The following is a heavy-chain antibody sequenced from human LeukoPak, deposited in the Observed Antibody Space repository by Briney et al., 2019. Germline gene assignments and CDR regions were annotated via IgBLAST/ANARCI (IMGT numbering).Heavy chain of an antibody. CDR3: ARNYYDSSEGFDI. D-gene: IGHD3-22*01. J-gene: IGHJ3*02. Sequence: GGSLRLSCAASGFTFSSYGMHWVRQAPGKGLEWVAVIWYDGSNKYYADSVKGRFTISRDNSKNTLYLQMNSLRAEDTAVYYCARNYYDSSEGFDIWGQGTMVTVSS. V-gene: IGHV3-33*08. CDR1: GFTFSSYG. CDR2: IWYDGSNK.